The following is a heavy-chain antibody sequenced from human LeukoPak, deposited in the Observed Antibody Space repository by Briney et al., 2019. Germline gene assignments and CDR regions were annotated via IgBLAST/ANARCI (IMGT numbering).Heavy chain of an antibody. CDR3: ARDHCSPGTCLGGH. D-gene: IGHD2-15*01. CDR1: GYTFSTFA. CDR2: ISAYSGNT. Sequence: ASVKVSCKASGYTFSTFAISWVRQAPGQGLEWMGRISAYSGNTIYAQKFRGRVTMTTDTSTATTYMEVTSLRSEDTAIYYCARDHCSPGTCLGGHWGQGTLVTVSS. V-gene: IGHV1-18*01. J-gene: IGHJ4*02.